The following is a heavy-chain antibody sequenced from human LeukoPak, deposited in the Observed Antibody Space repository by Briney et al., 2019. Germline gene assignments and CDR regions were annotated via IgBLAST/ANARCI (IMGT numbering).Heavy chain of an antibody. D-gene: IGHD3-16*02. V-gene: IGHV1-2*02. CDR2: MNPNSGGT. CDR3: ARDKLGLGELSLYDQ. CDR1: GYTLTGYY. J-gene: IGHJ5*02. Sequence: ASVKVSCKASGYTLTGYYMHWVRQAPGQGLEWMGWMNPNSGGTKYAQKFQGRVTMARDTSISTAYMELSRLRSDDTAMYYCARDKLGLGELSLYDQWGQGTLVTVFS.